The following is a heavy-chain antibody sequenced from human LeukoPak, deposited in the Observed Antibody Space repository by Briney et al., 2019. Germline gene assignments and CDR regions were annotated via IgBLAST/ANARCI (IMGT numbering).Heavy chain of an antibody. Sequence: PSETLPLTCTVSGGSFSSSSYYWGWIRQPPGKGLEWIGNIYYSGSTYYNPSLKSRVTISVDTSKNQFSLKVSSVTAADTAVYYCAGSRTISDYRGQGTLVTVSS. CDR1: GGSFSSSSYY. CDR3: AGSRTISDY. J-gene: IGHJ4*02. CDR2: IYYSGST. D-gene: IGHD1-7*01. V-gene: IGHV4-39*01.